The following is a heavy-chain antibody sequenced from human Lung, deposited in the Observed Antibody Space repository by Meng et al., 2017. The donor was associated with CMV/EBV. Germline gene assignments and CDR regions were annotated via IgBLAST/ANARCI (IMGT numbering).Heavy chain of an antibody. Sequence: GSLRLSXTVSGGSVSSGSYYWSWIRQPPGKGLEWIGYIYYSGSTNYNPSLKSRVTMSVDTSKNQFSLKLSSVTAADTAVYYCARDPRLYSSTSCYGYWGQGTLVTVSS. D-gene: IGHD2-2*01. CDR2: IYYSGST. CDR1: GGSVSSGSYY. J-gene: IGHJ4*02. CDR3: ARDPRLYSSTSCYGY. V-gene: IGHV4-61*01.